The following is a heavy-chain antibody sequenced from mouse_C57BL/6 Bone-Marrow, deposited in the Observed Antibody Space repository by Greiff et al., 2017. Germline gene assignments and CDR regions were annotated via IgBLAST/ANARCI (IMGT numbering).Heavy chain of an antibody. D-gene: IGHD1-1*01. CDR1: GYAFSSSW. V-gene: IGHV1-82*01. CDR2: IYPGDGDT. CDR3: ARWPTVVATRYFDV. Sequence: QVQLKQSGPELVKPGASVKISCKASGYAFSSSWMNWVKQRPGKGLEWIGRIYPGDGDTNYNGKFKGKATLTADKSSSTAYMQLSSQTSEDSAVYFCARWPTVVATRYFDVWGTGTTVTVSS. J-gene: IGHJ1*03.